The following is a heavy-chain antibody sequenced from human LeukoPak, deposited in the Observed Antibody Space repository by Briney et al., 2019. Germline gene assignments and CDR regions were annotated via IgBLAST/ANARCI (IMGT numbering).Heavy chain of an antibody. CDR1: GGSISSYY. CDR3: ARVPYDSSGYYFDY. Sequence: SETLSLTCTVSGGSISSYYWSWIRQPPGKGLEWIGYIYYSGSTNYNPSLKSRVTISVDTSKNQFSLKLSSVTAADTAVYYCARVPYDSSGYYFDYWGQGTLVTVSS. CDR2: IYYSGST. J-gene: IGHJ4*02. D-gene: IGHD3-22*01. V-gene: IGHV4-59*01.